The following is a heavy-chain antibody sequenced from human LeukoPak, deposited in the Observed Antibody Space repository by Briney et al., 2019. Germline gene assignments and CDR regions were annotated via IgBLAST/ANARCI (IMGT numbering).Heavy chain of an antibody. CDR1: GNYW. CDR3: VSFYETY. J-gene: IGHJ4*02. V-gene: IGHV3-74*01. Sequence: GGSLRLSCAASGNYWMHWVRQAPGKGLVWVSHINSDGSWTSYADSVKGRFTISKDNAKNTVYLQMNNLRAKDTAVYYCVSFYETYWGRGTLVTVSS. CDR2: INSDGSWT. D-gene: IGHD2-2*01.